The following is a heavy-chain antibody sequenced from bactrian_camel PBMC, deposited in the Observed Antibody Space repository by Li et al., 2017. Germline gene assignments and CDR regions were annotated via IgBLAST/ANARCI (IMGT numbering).Heavy chain of an antibody. D-gene: IGHD2*01. CDR1: GYPDSMNC. V-gene: IGHV3S1*01. CDR3: ATYYVGMWYFNY. CDR2: ISMDAGRS. Sequence: QLVESGGGSVQAGGSLRLSCAVSGYPDSMNCTGWVRQAPGKGSEWVAGISMDAGRSYYSDSVKGRFTISRDNVENTVYLQMNSLKSEDTALYYCATYYVGMWYFNYWGQGTQVTVS. J-gene: IGHJ4*01.